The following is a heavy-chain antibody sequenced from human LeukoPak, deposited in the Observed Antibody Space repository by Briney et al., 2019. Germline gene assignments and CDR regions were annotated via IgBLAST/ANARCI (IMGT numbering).Heavy chain of an antibody. CDR1: GGSISNTSYY. J-gene: IGHJ4*02. Sequence: SETLSLTCTVSGGSISNTSYYWGWIRQPPGKGLEWIGSIYYSGTTYYNPSLKSRVTISVDTSKNQFSLKLSSVTPADTAFYYCAREMLNGSGYFDYWGQGTLVTVSS. V-gene: IGHV4-39*07. CDR3: AREMLNGSGYFDY. D-gene: IGHD3-3*01. CDR2: IYYSGTT.